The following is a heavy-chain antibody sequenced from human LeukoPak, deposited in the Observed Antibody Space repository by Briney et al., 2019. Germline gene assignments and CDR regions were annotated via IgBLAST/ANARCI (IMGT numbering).Heavy chain of an antibody. D-gene: IGHD2-2*01. CDR3: ARGGVVPAAMRGDGNWFDP. Sequence: SVKVSCKASGGTFSSYAISWVRQAPGQGLEWMGGIIPIFGTANYAQKFQGRVTITADESTSTAYMELSSLRSEDTAVYYCARGGVVPAAMRGDGNWFDPWGQGTLVTVSS. CDR2: IIPIFGTA. V-gene: IGHV1-69*13. CDR1: GGTFSSYA. J-gene: IGHJ5*02.